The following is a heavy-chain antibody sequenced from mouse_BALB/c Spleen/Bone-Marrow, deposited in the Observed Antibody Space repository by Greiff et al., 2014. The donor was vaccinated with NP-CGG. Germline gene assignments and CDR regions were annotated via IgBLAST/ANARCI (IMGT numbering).Heavy chain of an antibody. CDR1: GYSFTGYY. V-gene: IGHV1-31*01. J-gene: IGHJ1*01. Sequence: DVQLQESGPELVKPGASVKISCKASGYSFTGYYMHWGEQSHGNSLDWIGYIYPYNGVSSYNQKFKGKATLTVDKSSSTAYMELRSLTSDDSAVYYCESRGEYFDVWGAGTTVTVSS. CDR2: IYPYNGVS. CDR3: ESRGEYFDV.